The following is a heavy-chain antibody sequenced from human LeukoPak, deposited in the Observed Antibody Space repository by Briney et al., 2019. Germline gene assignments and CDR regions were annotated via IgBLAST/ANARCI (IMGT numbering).Heavy chain of an antibody. CDR1: GFTFSSYW. D-gene: IGHD1-26*01. J-gene: IGHJ4*02. V-gene: IGHV3-7*03. CDR3: VKDSPPRYSGSPPAY. Sequence: GGSLRLSCAASGFTFSSYWMSWVRQAPGKGLEWLANINKDGGEKYYVDSVKGRFTISRDNAKNSLYLQMNSLRADDTAVYYCVKDSPPRYSGSPPAYWGQGTLVTVSS. CDR2: INKDGGEK.